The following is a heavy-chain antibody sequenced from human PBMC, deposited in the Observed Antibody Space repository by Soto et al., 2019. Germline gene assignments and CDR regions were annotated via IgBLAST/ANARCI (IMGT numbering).Heavy chain of an antibody. CDR1: GGTFSSYA. J-gene: IGHJ3*02. D-gene: IGHD6-19*01. V-gene: IGHV1-69*06. CDR2: IIPIFGTA. Sequence: QVQLVQSGAEVKKPGSSVKVSCKASGGTFSSYAISWVRQAPGQGLEWMGGIIPIFGTANYAQKFQGRVKITADKSTRTAYMELSSLRSEDTAVYYCARHSPYSSGWLGPFDIWGQGTMVTVSS. CDR3: ARHSPYSSGWLGPFDI.